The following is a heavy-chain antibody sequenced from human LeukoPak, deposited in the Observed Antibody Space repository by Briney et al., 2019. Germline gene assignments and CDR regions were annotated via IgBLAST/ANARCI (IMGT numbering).Heavy chain of an antibody. V-gene: IGHV3-11*01. Sequence: PGRSLRPSCAASGFTFSDYYMSWIRQAPGKGLGWVSYISSSGSTIYYADSVKGRFTISRDNAKNSLYLQMNSLRAEDTAVYYCARGHNYYYPTRFDYWGQGTLVTVSS. CDR1: GFTFSDYY. J-gene: IGHJ4*02. CDR3: ARGHNYYYPTRFDY. CDR2: ISSSGSTI. D-gene: IGHD1-26*01.